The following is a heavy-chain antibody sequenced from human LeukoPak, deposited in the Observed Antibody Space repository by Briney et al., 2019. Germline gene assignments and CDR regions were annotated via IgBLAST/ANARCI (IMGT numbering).Heavy chain of an antibody. CDR3: ARGVAAAGLYYSDY. CDR1: GGTFSSYA. D-gene: IGHD6-13*01. V-gene: IGHV1-69*04. J-gene: IGHJ4*02. CDR2: IIPILGIA. Sequence: GSSVKVSCKASGGTFSSYAISWVRQAPGQGLEWMGRIIPILGIANYAQKFQGRVTITADKSTSTAYMELSSLRSEDTAVYYCARGVAAAGLYYSDYWGQGTLVTVSS.